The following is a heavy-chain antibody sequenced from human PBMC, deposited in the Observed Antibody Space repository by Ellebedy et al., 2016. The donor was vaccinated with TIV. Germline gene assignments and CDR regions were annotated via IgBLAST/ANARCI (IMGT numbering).Heavy chain of an antibody. CDR2: IVGSGGGI. CDR3: AKLDSYDVLTGEDY. CDR1: GFTFSRYA. Sequence: GESLKISCAASGFTFSRYAMTWVRQAPGKGLEWVSGIVGSGGGIFYADSVKGRFTISRDNSKHTLYLQMNSLRADDSAVFYCAKLDSYDVLTGEDYWGQGTLVTVSS. V-gene: IGHV3-23*01. D-gene: IGHD3-9*01. J-gene: IGHJ4*02.